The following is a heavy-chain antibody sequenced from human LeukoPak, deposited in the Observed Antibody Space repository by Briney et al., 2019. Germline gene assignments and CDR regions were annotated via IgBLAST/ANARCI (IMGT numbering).Heavy chain of an antibody. V-gene: IGHV1-24*01. CDR1: GYTLTELS. CDR2: FDPEDGET. J-gene: IGHJ4*02. Sequence: GASVTVSFTVSGYTLTELSMHWVRQAPGKGLEWMGGFDPEDGETIYAQKFQGRVTMTEDTSTDTAYMELSSLRSEDTAVYYCATVDKSGSGSYYYFDYWGQGTLVTVSS. CDR3: ATVDKSGSGSYYYFDY. D-gene: IGHD1-26*01.